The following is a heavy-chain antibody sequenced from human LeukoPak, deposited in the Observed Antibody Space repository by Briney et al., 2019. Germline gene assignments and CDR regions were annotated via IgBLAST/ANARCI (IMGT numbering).Heavy chain of an antibody. CDR1: GYTFTSYG. Sequence: GASVKVSCKASGYTFTSYGISWVRQAPGQGLEWMGWISAYNGNTNYAQKLQGRVTITRDTSASTAYMELSSLRSEDTAVYYCARAHRPYDSSGYLYYFDYWGQGTLVTVSS. CDR3: ARAHRPYDSSGYLYYFDY. CDR2: ISAYNGNT. D-gene: IGHD3-22*01. J-gene: IGHJ4*02. V-gene: IGHV1-18*01.